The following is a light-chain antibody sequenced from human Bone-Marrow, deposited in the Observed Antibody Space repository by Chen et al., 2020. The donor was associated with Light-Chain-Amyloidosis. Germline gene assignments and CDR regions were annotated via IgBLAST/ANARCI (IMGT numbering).Light chain of an antibody. J-gene: IGLJ3*02. Sequence: NFLLTQPHSVSESRGKTVIISCTRSSGTIATNYVQWYQQRPGSSPTTVIYEDDQRPSGVPDRFSGSIDRSSNSASLTISGLKNEDEADYYCQSYQGSSQGVFGGGTKLTVL. CDR1: SGTIATNY. CDR3: QSYQGSSQGV. CDR2: EDD. V-gene: IGLV6-57*01.